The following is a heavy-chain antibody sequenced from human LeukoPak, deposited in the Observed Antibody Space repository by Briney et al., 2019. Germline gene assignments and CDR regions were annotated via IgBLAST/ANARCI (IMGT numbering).Heavy chain of an antibody. J-gene: IGHJ4*02. Sequence: GASVKVSCKASGYTFTSYYMHWVRQAPGQGLEWMGWISAYNGNTNYAQKLQGRVTMTTDTSTSTAYMELRSLRSDDTAVYYCARARAAAGAEADYWGQGTLVTVSS. D-gene: IGHD6-13*01. CDR2: ISAYNGNT. CDR1: GYTFTSYY. V-gene: IGHV1-18*04. CDR3: ARARAAAGAEADY.